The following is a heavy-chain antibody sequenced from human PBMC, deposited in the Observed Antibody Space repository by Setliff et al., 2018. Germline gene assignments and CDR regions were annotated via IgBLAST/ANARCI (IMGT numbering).Heavy chain of an antibody. CDR2: INHSGST. D-gene: IGHD3-3*01. V-gene: IGHV4-34*01. J-gene: IGHJ4*02. CDR1: GGSFSGYY. Sequence: SETLSLTCAVYGGSFSGYYWSWIRQPPGKGLEWIGEINHSGSTNYNPSLKSRVTISVDTSKNQFSLKLSSVTAADTAVYYCARGPWYYNFWSGYTRDYFDYWGQGTPVTVSS. CDR3: ARGPWYYNFWSGYTRDYFDY.